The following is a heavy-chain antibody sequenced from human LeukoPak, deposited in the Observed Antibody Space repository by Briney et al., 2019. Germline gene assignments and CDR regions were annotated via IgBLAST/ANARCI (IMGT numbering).Heavy chain of an antibody. CDR1: GFTFSSYA. J-gene: IGHJ4*02. CDR2: IWYDGSNK. Sequence: GGSLRLSCAASGFTFSSYAMHWVRQAPGKGLEWVAVIWYDGSNKYYADSVKGRFTISRDNSKNTLYLQMNSLRAEDTAVYYCARDLPPATGFDYWGQGTLVTVSS. V-gene: IGHV3-33*08. D-gene: IGHD5-12*01. CDR3: ARDLPPATGFDY.